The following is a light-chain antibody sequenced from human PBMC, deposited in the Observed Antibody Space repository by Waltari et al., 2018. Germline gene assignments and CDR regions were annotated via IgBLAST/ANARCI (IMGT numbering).Light chain of an antibody. CDR2: RND. V-gene: IGLV1-47*01. CDR3: AAWDDSLRGFIM. Sequence: QSVLTQPPSASGTPGQRVTISCSGSTTNIGSNSVHWYQQLPGAAPKLLIYRNDRRPSGAPDRFSGSKTGPSASLAISGLRSEDEADYYCAAWDDSLRGFIMFGGGTKLTVL. J-gene: IGLJ3*02. CDR1: TTNIGSNS.